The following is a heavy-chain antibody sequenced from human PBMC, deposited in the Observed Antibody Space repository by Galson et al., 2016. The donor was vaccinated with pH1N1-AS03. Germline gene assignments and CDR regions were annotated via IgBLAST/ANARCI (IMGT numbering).Heavy chain of an antibody. D-gene: IGHD3-22*01. CDR3: VRDGDSSGYYPDS. V-gene: IGHV3-33*01. J-gene: IGHJ4*02. Sequence: SLRLSCAASGFTISKYGMHWVRQAPGQGLEWMAIIWNDGGTTHYADSVKGRFTISRDNSKNTLYLQMNSLRGEDTAVYYCVRDGDSSGYYPDSWGRGTLVTVSS. CDR2: IWNDGGTT. CDR1: GFTISKYG.